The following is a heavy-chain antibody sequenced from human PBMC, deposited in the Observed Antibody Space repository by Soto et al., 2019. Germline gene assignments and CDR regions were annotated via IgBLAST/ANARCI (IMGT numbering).Heavy chain of an antibody. CDR2: IYDGGST. V-gene: IGHV4-30-4*01. CDR1: GDSISDVNYY. D-gene: IGHD7-27*01. Sequence: QVQLQGSGPRLVKPSQTLSLTCTVSGDSISDVNYYWSWIRQSPDKALEWSGHIYDGGSTYSHPSQQSRFTVSIYTSKTQFSRHLSSMSAADTAGNFCTRGPSGDKADHWCQRTLVTVS. J-gene: IGHJ4*02. CDR3: TRGPSGDKADH.